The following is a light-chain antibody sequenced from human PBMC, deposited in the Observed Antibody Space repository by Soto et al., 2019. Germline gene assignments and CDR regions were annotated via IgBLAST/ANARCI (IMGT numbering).Light chain of an antibody. Sequence: QSVLTQPPSVSGAPGQRVTLSCTGNTSNLGAGYDVHWYQQLPGTAPKLLIYDNNKRPSGIPDRFSGSKSGTSGTLDITGLKTGDEADYYCATWGGSLRGEFFGGGTKLTV. CDR1: TSNLGAGYD. V-gene: IGLV1-51*01. CDR2: DNN. CDR3: ATWGGSLRGEF. J-gene: IGLJ2*01.